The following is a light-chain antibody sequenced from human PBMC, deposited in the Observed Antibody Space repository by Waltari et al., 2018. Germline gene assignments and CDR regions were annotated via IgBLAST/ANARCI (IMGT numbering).Light chain of an antibody. CDR3: QLWDSSPV. CDR2: DDS. V-gene: IGLV3-21*02. J-gene: IGLJ2*01. Sequence: SYVLTQPPSVSVAPGQTARISCVGNNIGSKSVNWYQQKAGQAPLLVVYDDSARPSGIPERFSGSNSGNTATLTISRVEAGDEADYSCQLWDSSPVFGGGTKLTVL. CDR1: NIGSKS.